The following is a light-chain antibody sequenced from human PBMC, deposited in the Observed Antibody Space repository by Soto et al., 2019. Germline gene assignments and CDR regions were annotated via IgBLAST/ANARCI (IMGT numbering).Light chain of an antibody. CDR2: DVN. CDR1: SSDVGTYDY. V-gene: IGLV2-14*01. CDR3: CSFSHSGTHV. Sequence: QSALTQPASVSGSPGQSITISCTGTSSDVGTYDYVSWHQQHPGKAPKLIIYDVNNRPSGVSSRFSGSKSGNTASLTISGLQAEDEADYYCCSFSHSGTHVFGTGTKVTVL. J-gene: IGLJ1*01.